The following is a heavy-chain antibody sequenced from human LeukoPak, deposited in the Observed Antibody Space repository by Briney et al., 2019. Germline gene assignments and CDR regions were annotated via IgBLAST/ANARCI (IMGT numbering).Heavy chain of an antibody. CDR1: GLTFSKYA. J-gene: IGHJ2*01. CDR2: VYHCDDRT. Sequence: GWSLRLSCVPSGLTFSKYAMTWVRQAPARGLEWVSAVYHCDDRTYYPHSVKGRFAISRDISRTTLYLQMDSLRAEDTAVYYCARSGYDYWYFDLWGRGTLVTVSS. V-gene: IGHV3-23*01. CDR3: ARSGYDYWYFDL. D-gene: IGHD5-12*01.